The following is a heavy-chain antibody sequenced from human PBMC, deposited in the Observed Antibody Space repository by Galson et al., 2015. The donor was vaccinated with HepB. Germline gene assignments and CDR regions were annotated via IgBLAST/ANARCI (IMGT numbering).Heavy chain of an antibody. CDR1: GDSVSRGSYY. Sequence: ETLSLTCTVSGDSVSRGSYYWGWIRQPPGKGLAWIGSVYYTGDTYYNPPLKSRVTVSMDTSKNQFSLKLRSVTAPDTSVYYCASLVGASPGYYWGQGTLVTVSS. CDR3: ASLVGASPGYY. D-gene: IGHD1-26*01. CDR2: VYYTGDT. V-gene: IGHV4-39*01. J-gene: IGHJ4*02.